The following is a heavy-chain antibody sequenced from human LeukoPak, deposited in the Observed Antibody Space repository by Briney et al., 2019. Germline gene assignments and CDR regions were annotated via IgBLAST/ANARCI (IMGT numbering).Heavy chain of an antibody. CDR1: GGSLSSHY. CDR3: ARFSSGCSTASCYLTN. V-gene: IGHV4-59*11. D-gene: IGHD2-2*01. CDR2: IYHTGTT. J-gene: IGHJ4*02. Sequence: SETLSLTCSVGGGSLSSHYWSWIRQPPGKGLELVGHIYHTGTTFYNPSLNSRVTISLDTSRNQFSLRLTSVTAADTAVYYCARFSSGCSTASCYLTNWGQGTLVTVSS.